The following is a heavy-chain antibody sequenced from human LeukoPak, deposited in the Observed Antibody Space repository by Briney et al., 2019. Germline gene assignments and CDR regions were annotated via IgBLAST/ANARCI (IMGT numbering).Heavy chain of an antibody. CDR3: ARALWGLRSSAFFDY. CDR2: ISGSSSYI. D-gene: IGHD1-26*01. Sequence: SGGSLRLSCAASGFTFSTYITNWVRQAPGKGLEWVSSISGSSSYIYYADSVKGRFTTSRDNAKNSLYLQMNSLRAEDTAVYYCARALWGLRSSAFFDYWGQGTLVTVSS. J-gene: IGHJ4*02. V-gene: IGHV3-21*06. CDR1: GFTFSTYI.